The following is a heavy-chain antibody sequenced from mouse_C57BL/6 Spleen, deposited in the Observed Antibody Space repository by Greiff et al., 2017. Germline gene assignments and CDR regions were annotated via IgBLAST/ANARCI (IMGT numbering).Heavy chain of an antibody. V-gene: IGHV1-39*01. CDR1: GYSFTDYN. D-gene: IGHD1-1*01. CDR2: INPNYGTT. Sequence: VQLKESGPELVKPGASVKISCKASGYSFTDYNMNWVKQSNGKSLEWIGVINPNYGTTSSNQKFKGKATLTVDQSSSTAYMQRNSLTSEDAAVYYCARSAFITTVVGGSYYAMDYWGQGTSVTVSS. J-gene: IGHJ4*01. CDR3: ARSAFITTVVGGSYYAMDY.